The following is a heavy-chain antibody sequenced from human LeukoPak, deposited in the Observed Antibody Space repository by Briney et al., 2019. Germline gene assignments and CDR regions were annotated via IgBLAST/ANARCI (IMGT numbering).Heavy chain of an antibody. CDR3: AAVPGIAAAGTNFDY. Sequence: SVKVSCKASGGTFSSYAISWVRQAPGQGLEWMGGIIPIFGTANYAQKFQGRVTITADESTSTAYMELSSLRSEDTAVYYCAAVPGIAAAGTNFDYWGQGTLVTVSS. V-gene: IGHV1-69*13. J-gene: IGHJ4*02. D-gene: IGHD6-13*01. CDR2: IIPIFGTA. CDR1: GGTFSSYA.